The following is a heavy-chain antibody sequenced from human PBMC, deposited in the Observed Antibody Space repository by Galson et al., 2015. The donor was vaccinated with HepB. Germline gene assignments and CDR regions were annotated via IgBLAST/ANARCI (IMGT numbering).Heavy chain of an antibody. CDR2: IRGSGGST. V-gene: IGHV3-23*01. CDR3: ARRVKGTAIGDY. J-gene: IGHJ4*02. D-gene: IGHD5-18*01. Sequence: LRLSCAASGFTFSSYAMSWVRQAPGKGLEWVSAIRGSGGSTYYADSVKGRFTISRDNSKNTLYLQMYSLRAEDTAVYYCARRVKGTAIGDYWGQGTLVTVSS. CDR1: GFTFSSYA.